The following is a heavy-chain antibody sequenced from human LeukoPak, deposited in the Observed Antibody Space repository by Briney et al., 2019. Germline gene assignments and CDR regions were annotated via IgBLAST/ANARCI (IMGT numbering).Heavy chain of an antibody. CDR3: ASSSGWYGY. D-gene: IGHD6-19*01. CDR1: GGSISRSSYY. Sequence: SETLSLTCTVSGGSISRSSYYWGWIRQPPGKGLEWIGSIYYSGSTSYNPSLKSPVTISVDTSKNQFSLKLSSVTAADTAVYYCASSSGWYGYWGQGTLVTVSS. J-gene: IGHJ4*02. CDR2: IYYSGST. V-gene: IGHV4-39*01.